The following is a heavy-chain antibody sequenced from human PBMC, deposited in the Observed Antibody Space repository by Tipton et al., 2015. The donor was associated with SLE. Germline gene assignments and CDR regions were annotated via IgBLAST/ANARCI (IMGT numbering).Heavy chain of an antibody. J-gene: IGHJ5*02. CDR2: INHRGST. Sequence: TLSLTCAVYGGSFSGYYWSWIRQPPGKGLEWIGEINHRGSTNYNPSLKGRVTISVDTSKNQFSLKLSSVTAADTAVYYCARRYCSGGSCYPNWFDPWGQGTLVTVSS. CDR3: ARRYCSGGSCYPNWFDP. CDR1: GGSFSGYY. D-gene: IGHD2-15*01. V-gene: IGHV4-34*01.